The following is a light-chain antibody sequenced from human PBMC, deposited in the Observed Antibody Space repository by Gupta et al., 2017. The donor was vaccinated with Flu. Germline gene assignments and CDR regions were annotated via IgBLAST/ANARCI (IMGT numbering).Light chain of an antibody. Sequence: SYELTQPPSVSVPPVPTASITCSGDKSGDKPAYWYQQKPGESPVLVIYQDSKRPSGIPERFSGSNSGNTATLTISGTEAMDEDDYYCQAWDSSTGNVFGTGTKVTVL. CDR3: QAWDSSTGNV. CDR1: KSGDKP. J-gene: IGLJ1*01. V-gene: IGLV3-1*01. CDR2: QDS.